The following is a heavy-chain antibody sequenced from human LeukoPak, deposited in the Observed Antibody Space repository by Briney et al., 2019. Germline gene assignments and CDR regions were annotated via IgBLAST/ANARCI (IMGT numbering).Heavy chain of an antibody. Sequence: SETLSLTCAVSGGSISSSNWWSWVRQPPGKGLEWIGEIYHSGSTNYNPSLKSRVTISVDKSKNQFSLKLSSVTAADTAVYYCARGGYCSGGSCYPHSQTIDYWGQGTLVTVSS. D-gene: IGHD2-15*01. J-gene: IGHJ4*02. CDR3: ARGGYCSGGSCYPHSQTIDY. V-gene: IGHV4-4*02. CDR2: IYHSGST. CDR1: GGSISSSNW.